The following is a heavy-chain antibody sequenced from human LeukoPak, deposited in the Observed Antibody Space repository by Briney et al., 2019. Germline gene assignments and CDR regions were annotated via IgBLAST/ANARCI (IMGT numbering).Heavy chain of an antibody. J-gene: IGHJ4*02. D-gene: IGHD3-10*01. CDR3: ARRYGSISNFDY. CDR1: GGSISSSGYY. Sequence: PSETLSLTCTVSGGSISSSGYYWGWIRQPSGKGLEWIGTSIYYTGNTYYSPSLRSRVTISVDTSKNQFSLKLSSVTAADTAVYYCARRYGSISNFDYWGQGTLVTVSS. V-gene: IGHV4-39*01. CDR2: IYYTGNT.